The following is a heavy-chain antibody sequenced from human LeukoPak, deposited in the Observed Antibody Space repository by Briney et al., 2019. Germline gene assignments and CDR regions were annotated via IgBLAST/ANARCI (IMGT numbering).Heavy chain of an antibody. Sequence: GGSLRLSCAASGFTFSSYGMHWVRQAPGKGLEWVAFIWYDGSNKYYADSVKGRFTISRDNSKNTLYLQMNSLRAEDTAVYYCARSKIYESSGYSSWGYFDYWGQGTLVTVSS. CDR1: GFTFSSYG. J-gene: IGHJ4*02. V-gene: IGHV3-33*01. CDR3: ARSKIYESSGYSSWGYFDY. CDR2: IWYDGSNK. D-gene: IGHD3-22*01.